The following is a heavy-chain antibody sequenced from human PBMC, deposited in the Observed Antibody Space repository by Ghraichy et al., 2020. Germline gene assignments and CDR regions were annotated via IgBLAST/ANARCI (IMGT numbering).Heavy chain of an antibody. J-gene: IGHJ4*02. CDR2: ISDSGRST. CDR3: TKARWGSDWYDDY. D-gene: IGHD6-19*01. CDR1: GFTFSSYA. V-gene: IGHV3-23*01. Sequence: GGSLRLSCAASGFTFSSYAMGWVRQAPGKGLEWVSGISDSGRSTYYADSVKGRFTISRDNSKNTVYLQMNSLRAEDTAVYYCTKARWGSDWYDDYWGQGTLVTFSS.